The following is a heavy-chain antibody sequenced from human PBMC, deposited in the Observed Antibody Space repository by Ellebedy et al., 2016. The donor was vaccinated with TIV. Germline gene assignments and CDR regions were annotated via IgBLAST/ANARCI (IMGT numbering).Heavy chain of an antibody. D-gene: IGHD4-23*01. V-gene: IGHV1-46*01. Sequence: AASVKVSCKASGYTFSNYYIHWVRQAPGQGLVWMGVIYPSGGSTDYAQKFQGRVTLTRDMSTSTVSMELSSLRSEDTAVYYCARGVTASGKDAFDIWGQGTMVTVSS. CDR2: IYPSGGST. J-gene: IGHJ3*02. CDR1: GYTFSNYY. CDR3: ARGVTASGKDAFDI.